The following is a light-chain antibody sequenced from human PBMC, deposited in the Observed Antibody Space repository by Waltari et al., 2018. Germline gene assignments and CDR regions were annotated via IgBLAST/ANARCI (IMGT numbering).Light chain of an antibody. J-gene: IGKJ2*01. CDR3: QQYQTAPYN. CDR2: KAS. CDR1: QSLNKW. Sequence: DIQVTQSPSSLSASVGDTVTITCRTSQSLNKWIAWYQHQPGKAPRPLIYKASTLETGVPSRFSGRGSGTDYSLTNSSLQPEDLATYYCQQYQTAPYNFGQGTRVEIK. V-gene: IGKV1-5*03.